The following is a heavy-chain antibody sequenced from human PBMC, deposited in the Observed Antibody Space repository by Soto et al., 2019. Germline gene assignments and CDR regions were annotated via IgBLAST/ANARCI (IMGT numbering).Heavy chain of an antibody. CDR3: AGDDSSSPGHYYDGMDV. V-gene: IGHV1-18*01. CDR1: GYTFTSYG. J-gene: IGHJ6*02. Sequence: QVQLVQSGAEVKKPGASVKVSCKASGYTFTSYGISWVRQAPGPGLEWMGWISAYNGNTNYAQKLQGRVTMTTDTATSTSYRERRSRRSDDTAVYYWAGDDSSSPGHYYDGMDVWCQGTTVTVSS. CDR2: ISAYNGNT. D-gene: IGHD6-6*01.